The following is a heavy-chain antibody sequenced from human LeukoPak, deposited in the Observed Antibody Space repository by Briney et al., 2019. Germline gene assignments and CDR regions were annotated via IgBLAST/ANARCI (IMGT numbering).Heavy chain of an antibody. Sequence: GGSLRLSCAASGFTFSSYGMHWVRQAPGKGLEWVAVISYDGSNKYYADSVKGRFTISRDNSKNTLYLQMNSLRAEDTAVYYCAKGTYSSGWYLGLFDYWGQGTLVTVSS. CDR2: ISYDGSNK. V-gene: IGHV3-30*18. CDR1: GFTFSSYG. D-gene: IGHD6-19*01. J-gene: IGHJ4*02. CDR3: AKGTYSSGWYLGLFDY.